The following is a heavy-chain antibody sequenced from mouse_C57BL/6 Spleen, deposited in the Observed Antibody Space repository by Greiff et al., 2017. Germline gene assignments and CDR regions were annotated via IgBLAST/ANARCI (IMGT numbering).Heavy chain of an antibody. CDR3: ARGYYGSEVYYFDY. CDR1: GYTFTSYW. D-gene: IGHD1-1*01. J-gene: IGHJ2*01. V-gene: IGHV1-55*01. Sequence: VQLKQPGAELVKPGASVKMSCKASGYTFTSYWITWVKQRPGQGLEWIGDIYPGSGSTNYNEKFKSKATLTVDTSSSTAYMQLSSLTSEDSAVYYVARGYYGSEVYYFDYWGQGTTLTVSS. CDR2: IYPGSGST.